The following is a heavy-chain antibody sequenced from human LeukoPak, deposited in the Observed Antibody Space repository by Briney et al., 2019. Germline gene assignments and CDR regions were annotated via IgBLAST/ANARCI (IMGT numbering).Heavy chain of an antibody. D-gene: IGHD3-22*01. V-gene: IGHV3-48*03. J-gene: IGHJ5*02. CDR2: ISRSGSTI. Sequence: PGGSLRLSCAASGFTFSGYVMNWVRQAPGKGLEWVSYISRSGSTIYYGDSVKGRFTISRDNAKNSLYLQMNSLRAEDTAVYYCARGGTYTYYYDSSRPKRFDPWGQGTLVTVSS. CDR3: ARGGTYTYYYDSSRPKRFDP. CDR1: GFTFSGYV.